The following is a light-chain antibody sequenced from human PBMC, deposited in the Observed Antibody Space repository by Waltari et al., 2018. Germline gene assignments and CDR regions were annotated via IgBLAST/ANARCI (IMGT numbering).Light chain of an antibody. CDR1: SSNIGSYY. V-gene: IGLV1-47*01. J-gene: IGLJ2*01. CDR3: AAWDDRLRGVV. CDR2: GNN. Sequence: QSLLTQPPSASGTPGQRVTISCSGSSSNIGSYYVYWYQQLPGTAPKLLIDGNNQRPSGFPYRFSGSKSGTSGSLAISGLRSEDEADYYCAAWDDRLRGVVFGGGTKLTV.